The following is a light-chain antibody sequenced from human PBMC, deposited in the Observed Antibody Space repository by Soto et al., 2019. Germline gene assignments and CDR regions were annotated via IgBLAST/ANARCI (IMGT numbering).Light chain of an antibody. CDR3: QQYGSSTWT. V-gene: IGKV3-20*01. CDR2: DAS. J-gene: IGKJ1*01. CDR1: QSVSSY. Sequence: EIVLTQSAGSLSLSPGERATLSCRASQSVSSYLAWYQQKPGQAPRLLIYDASNRETGIPARFSGSGAGPDCTRTISRLEPEDVEVYDCQQYGSSTWTFGQGTKVDIK.